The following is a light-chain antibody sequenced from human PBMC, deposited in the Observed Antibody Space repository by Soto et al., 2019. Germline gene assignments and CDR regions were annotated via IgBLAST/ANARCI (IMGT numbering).Light chain of an antibody. V-gene: IGKV1-5*03. CDR3: QQYDSYPLT. CDR2: KAS. Sequence: DIQMTQSPSTLSASVGDRVIITCRASQSVSGWLAWYQQRPGKAPNLLIYKASTLKTGVPLRFSGSGSGTEFTLTISTLQPDDFATYYCQQYDSYPLTFGGGIKVEIK. CDR1: QSVSGW. J-gene: IGKJ4*01.